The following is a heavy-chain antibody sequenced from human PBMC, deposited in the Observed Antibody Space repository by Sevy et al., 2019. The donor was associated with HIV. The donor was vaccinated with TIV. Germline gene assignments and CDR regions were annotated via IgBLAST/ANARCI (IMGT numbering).Heavy chain of an antibody. Sequence: ASVKVSCKTSGYTFIKHPLSWVRQAPGQGLEWMGCIRTYNGKTKYAQKFQGRATMTTDTSTSTADMELRSLRSDDTAVYYCARDSDGSGRYYLDYFDSWGQGTLVTVSS. D-gene: IGHD3-22*01. V-gene: IGHV1-18*01. CDR3: ARDSDGSGRYYLDYFDS. CDR1: GYTFIKHP. J-gene: IGHJ4*02. CDR2: IRTYNGKT.